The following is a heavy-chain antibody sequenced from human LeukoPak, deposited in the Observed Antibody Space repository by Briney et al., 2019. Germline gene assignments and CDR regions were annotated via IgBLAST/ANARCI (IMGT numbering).Heavy chain of an antibody. CDR2: IIPIFGTA. Sequence: GASVKVSCKASGGTFSSYAISWVQQAPGQGLEWMGGIIPIFGTANYAQKFQGRVTITADESTSTAYMELSSLRSEDTAVYYCARDPSHPYSSSWYPIDYWGQGTLVTVSS. CDR1: GGTFSSYA. CDR3: ARDPSHPYSSSWYPIDY. V-gene: IGHV1-69*13. D-gene: IGHD6-13*01. J-gene: IGHJ4*02.